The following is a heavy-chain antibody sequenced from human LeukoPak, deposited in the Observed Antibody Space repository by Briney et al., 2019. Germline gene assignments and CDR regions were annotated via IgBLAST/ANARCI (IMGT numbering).Heavy chain of an antibody. Sequence: SETLSLTCVVSGGSISSYNWWSWVRQPPGKGLEWIGEIYHSGSTNYNPSLKSRVTISLDKSKNRFSLKLSSVTAADTAVYYCATTAAAGTRLAWFDPWGQGTLVTVSS. D-gene: IGHD6-13*01. CDR1: GGSISSYNW. CDR2: IYHSGST. CDR3: ATTAAAGTRLAWFDP. V-gene: IGHV4-4*02. J-gene: IGHJ5*02.